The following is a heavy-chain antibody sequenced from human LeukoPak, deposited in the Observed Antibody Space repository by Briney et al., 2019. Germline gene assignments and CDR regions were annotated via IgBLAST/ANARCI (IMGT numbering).Heavy chain of an antibody. J-gene: IGHJ5*02. V-gene: IGHV4-34*01. CDR1: GGSFSGYY. CDR3: ARHVIGRVRGVINPRQNWFDP. CDR2: INHSGST. D-gene: IGHD3-10*01. Sequence: SETLSLTCAVYGGSFSGYYWSWIRQPPGKGLEWIGEINHSGSTNYNPSLKSRVTISVDTSKNQFSLKLSSVTAADTAVYYCARHVIGRVRGVINPRQNWFDPWGQGTLVTVSS.